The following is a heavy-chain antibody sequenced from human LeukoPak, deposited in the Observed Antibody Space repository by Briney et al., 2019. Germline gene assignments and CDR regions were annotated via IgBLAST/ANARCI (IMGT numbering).Heavy chain of an antibody. V-gene: IGHV4-34*01. CDR3: ARGLRGYSYGLYHY. J-gene: IGHJ4*02. CDR1: GGSFSGYY. Sequence: SETLSLTCAVYGGSFSGYYWSWIRQPPGKGLEWIGEINHSGSTNYNPSLKSRVTISVDTSKNQFSLKLSSVTAADTAVYYCARGLRGYSYGLYHYWGQGTLVTVSS. CDR2: INHSGST. D-gene: IGHD5-18*01.